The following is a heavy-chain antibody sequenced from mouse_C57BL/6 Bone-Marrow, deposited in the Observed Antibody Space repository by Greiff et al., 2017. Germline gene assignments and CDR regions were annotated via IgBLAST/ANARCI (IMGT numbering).Heavy chain of an antibody. CDR3: AEGHYGYFDY. CDR2: IHPNSGST. D-gene: IGHD1-2*01. J-gene: IGHJ2*01. V-gene: IGHV1-64*01. Sequence: VQLQQPGAELVKPGASVKLSCKASGYTFTSYWMHWVKQRPGQGLEWIGMIHPNSGSTNYNEKFKSKSTLTVDKSSSTAYMQLSSLTSEDSAVYYCAEGHYGYFDYWGQGTTLTVSS. CDR1: GYTFTSYW.